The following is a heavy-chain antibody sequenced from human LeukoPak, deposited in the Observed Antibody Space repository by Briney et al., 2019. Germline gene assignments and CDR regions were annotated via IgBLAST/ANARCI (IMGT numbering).Heavy chain of an antibody. J-gene: IGHJ5*02. Sequence: SETLSLTCTVSGNSFGDYYWSWIRQPAGKGLEWIGRIYTSGSTTYNPSLKSRVTMSVDTSKSQFSLNLMSVTAADTAVYYCTRDTGTTGEVKFDPWGQGTLVTVSS. CDR1: GNSFGDYY. CDR3: TRDTGTTGEVKFDP. V-gene: IGHV4-4*07. D-gene: IGHD4-17*01. CDR2: IYTSGST.